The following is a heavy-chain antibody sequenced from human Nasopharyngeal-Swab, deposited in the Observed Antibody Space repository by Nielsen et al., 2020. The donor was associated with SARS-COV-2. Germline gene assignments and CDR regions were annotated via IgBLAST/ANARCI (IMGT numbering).Heavy chain of an antibody. CDR2: HSVRTIAT. Sequence: GESLKISCVVSGITFSASAMNWVRQAPGTGLEWIAHHSVRTIATAYADSVKGRFTISRDDAKNSLYLQMNSLRDEDTALYYCARGRDYALDYWGQGTLVTVSS. J-gene: IGHJ4*02. D-gene: IGHD4-17*01. V-gene: IGHV3-48*02. CDR1: GITFSASA. CDR3: ARGRDYALDY.